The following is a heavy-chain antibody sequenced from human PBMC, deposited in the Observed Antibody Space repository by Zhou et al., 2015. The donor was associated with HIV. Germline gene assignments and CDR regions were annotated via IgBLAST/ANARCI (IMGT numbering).Heavy chain of an antibody. V-gene: IGHV1-46*01. D-gene: IGHD3-22*01. CDR2: INPSGGST. CDR1: GYTFTSYY. J-gene: IGHJ4*02. Sequence: QVQLVQSGAEVKKPGASVKVSCKASGYTFTSYYMHWVRQAPGQGLEWMGIINPSGGSTSYAQKFQGRVTMTRDTSTSTVYMELSSLRSEDTAVYYCARVRGYYYDSSGYFDYWGQGTLVTVSS. CDR3: ARVRGYYYDSSGYFDY.